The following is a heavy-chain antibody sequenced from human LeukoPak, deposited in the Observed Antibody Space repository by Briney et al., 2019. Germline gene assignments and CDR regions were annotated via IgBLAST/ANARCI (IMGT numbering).Heavy chain of an antibody. D-gene: IGHD1-26*01. CDR2: IYYSGST. J-gene: IGHJ4*02. Sequence: SETLSLTCTVSGGSISSGGYYWSWIRQHPGKGLEWIGYIYYSGSTYYNPSLKSRVTISVDTSKNQFSLKLSSVTAADTAVYYCARLQWEPQPGYYFDYWGQGTLVTVSS. CDR1: GGSISSGGYY. CDR3: ARLQWEPQPGYYFDY. V-gene: IGHV4-31*03.